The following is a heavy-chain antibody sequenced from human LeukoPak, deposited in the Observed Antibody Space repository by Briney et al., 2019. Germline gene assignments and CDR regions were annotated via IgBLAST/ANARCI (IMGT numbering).Heavy chain of an antibody. V-gene: IGHV3-74*01. CDR3: ARDISGYYDSSGYYGEIDY. Sequence: GSLRLSCAASGFTFSSYWMHWVRQAPGKGLVWVSRINSDGSSTSYADSVKGRFTISRDNAKDTLYLQMNSLRAEDTAVYYCARDISGYYDSSGYYGEIDYWGQGTLVTVSS. J-gene: IGHJ4*02. CDR1: GFTFSSYW. D-gene: IGHD3-22*01. CDR2: INSDGSST.